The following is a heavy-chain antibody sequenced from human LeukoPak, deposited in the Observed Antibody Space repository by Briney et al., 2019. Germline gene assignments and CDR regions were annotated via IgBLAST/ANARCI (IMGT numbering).Heavy chain of an antibody. D-gene: IGHD3-22*01. CDR2: INHSGST. J-gene: IGHJ1*01. Sequence: SETLSLPCAVYGGSFSGYYWSWIRQPPGKGLEWIGEINHSGSTNYNPSLKSRVTISVDTSKNQFSLKLSSVTAADTAVYYCARGHLYYYDSSGYRHWGQGTLVTVSS. CDR1: GGSFSGYY. CDR3: ARGHLYYYDSSGYRH. V-gene: IGHV4-34*01.